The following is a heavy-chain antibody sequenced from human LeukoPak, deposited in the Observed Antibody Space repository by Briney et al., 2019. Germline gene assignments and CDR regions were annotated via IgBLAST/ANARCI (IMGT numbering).Heavy chain of an antibody. Sequence: ASVKVSCKASGYTFTGYYMHWVRQAPGQGLGWMGWINPNSGGTNYAQKFQGRVTMTRDTSISTAYMELSRLRSDDTAVYYCARVDSSGYTAFDIWGQGTMVTVSS. CDR3: ARVDSSGYTAFDI. CDR2: INPNSGGT. V-gene: IGHV1-2*02. J-gene: IGHJ3*02. CDR1: GYTFTGYY. D-gene: IGHD3-22*01.